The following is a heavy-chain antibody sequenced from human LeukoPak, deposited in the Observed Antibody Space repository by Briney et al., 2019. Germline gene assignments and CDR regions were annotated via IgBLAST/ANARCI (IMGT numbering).Heavy chain of an antibody. D-gene: IGHD2-2*01. CDR3: ASGLGYCSSTSCYYYGMDV. V-gene: IGHV4-34*01. CDR1: GGSFSGYY. CDR2: INHSGST. Sequence: SETLSLTCAVYGGSFSGYYWSWIRQPPRKGLEWIGEINHSGSTNYNPSLKSRVTISVDTSKNQFSLKLSSVTAADTAVYYCASGLGYCSSTSCYYYGMDVWGQGTTVTVSS. J-gene: IGHJ6*02.